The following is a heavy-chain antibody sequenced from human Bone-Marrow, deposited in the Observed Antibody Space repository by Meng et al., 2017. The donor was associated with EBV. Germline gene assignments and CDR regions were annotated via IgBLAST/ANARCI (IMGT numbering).Heavy chain of an antibody. CDR1: GYTFTRYA. CDR2: INTNTGNP. CDR3: ARDVDFFDSSGNPRDY. D-gene: IGHD3-22*01. J-gene: IGHJ4*02. V-gene: IGHV7-4-1*02. Sequence: QVQLVQSGSELKKPGASGRVSCQGYGYTFTRYAMNWVRQAPGQGLEWMGWINTNTGNPTYAQDFTGRFVLSLDTSVSTAYLQITSLKAEDTAVYYCARDVDFFDSSGNPRDYWGQGTLVTVSS.